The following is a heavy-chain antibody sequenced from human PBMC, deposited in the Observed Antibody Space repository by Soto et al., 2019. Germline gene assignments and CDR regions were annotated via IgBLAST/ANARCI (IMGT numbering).Heavy chain of an antibody. J-gene: IGHJ4*02. Sequence: SETLSLTCNVSSGSITSPDYYWSWIRQPPGKGLEYIGNIYYSGTTYYNPSLGSRLAISIDTSKSRFSLRLSSVTAADTAVYFCVGLYFDGTNFWGPGTFVTVSS. CDR2: IYYSGTT. CDR3: VGLYFDGTNF. V-gene: IGHV4-30-4*01. CDR1: SGSITSPDYY. D-gene: IGHD3-9*01.